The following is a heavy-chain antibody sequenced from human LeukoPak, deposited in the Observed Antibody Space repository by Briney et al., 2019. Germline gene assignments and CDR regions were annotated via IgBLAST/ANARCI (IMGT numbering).Heavy chain of an antibody. CDR1: GFTFDDYA. D-gene: IGHD3-9*01. J-gene: IGHJ4*02. CDR2: ISWNSGNI. CDR3: AKSNYDILTGLHFDY. Sequence: PGRSLRLSCAASGFTFDDYAMHWVRQAPGKGLEWVSGISWNSGNIGYADSVKGRFTISRDNAKNSLYLQMNSLRAEDTALYYCAKSNYDILTGLHFDYWGQGTLVTVSS. V-gene: IGHV3-9*01.